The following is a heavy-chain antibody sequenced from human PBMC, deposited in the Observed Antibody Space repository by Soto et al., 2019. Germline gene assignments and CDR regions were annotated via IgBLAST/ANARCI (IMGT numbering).Heavy chain of an antibody. D-gene: IGHD3-22*01. V-gene: IGHV4-34*01. CDR1: GGSFSGYH. CDR2: INHSGST. CDR3: AREPLHYDSSGYYYQRLYYFDY. Sequence: NPSETLSLTCAVYGGSFSGYHWSWIRQPPGKGLEWIGEINHSGSTNYNPSLKSRVTISVDTSKNQFSLKLSSVTAADTAVYYCAREPLHYDSSGYYYQRLYYFDYWGQGTLVTVSS. J-gene: IGHJ4*02.